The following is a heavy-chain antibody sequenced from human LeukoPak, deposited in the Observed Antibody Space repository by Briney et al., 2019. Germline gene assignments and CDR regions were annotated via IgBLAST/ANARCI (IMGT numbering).Heavy chain of an antibody. V-gene: IGHV3-23*01. CDR3: AKAPDYGDYLNWLDP. CDR2: ISGSGGST. CDR1: GFTFSSYA. J-gene: IGHJ5*02. Sequence: GGSLRLSCAASGFTFSSYAMSWVRQAPGKGLEWVSAISGSGGSTYYADSVKGRFTISRDNSKNTLYLQTNSLRAEDTAVYYCAKAPDYGDYLNWLDPWGQGTLVTVSS. D-gene: IGHD4-17*01.